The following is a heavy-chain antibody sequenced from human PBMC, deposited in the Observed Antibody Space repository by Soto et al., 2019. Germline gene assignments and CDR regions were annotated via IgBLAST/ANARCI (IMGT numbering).Heavy chain of an antibody. Sequence: EVQLVESGGGLVQPGGSLRLSCAASGFTFSSYDMHWVRQTTGKGLEWVSSISTTGDTYYLGSVRGRFTISRENAMNSFYLQMDSLRAEDTAVYYCASDRSRGYFDPWGQGPLVTVSS. D-gene: IGHD5-12*01. V-gene: IGHV3-13*01. J-gene: IGHJ5*02. CDR1: GFTFSSYD. CDR2: ISTTGDT. CDR3: ASDRSRGYFDP.